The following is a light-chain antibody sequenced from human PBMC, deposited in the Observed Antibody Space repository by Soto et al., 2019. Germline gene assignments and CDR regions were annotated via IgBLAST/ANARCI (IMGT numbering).Light chain of an antibody. Sequence: DAVMTQSPLSLPVTLGQPASISCRSSQSLVFSDVNAYLNWFQQRPGQSPRRLLYKVSNRYSGVPDRFSGSVSGTDFTLTISRVEAEDVGVYYCVQGTHWPWTFGQGTKVEIK. J-gene: IGKJ1*01. CDR2: KVS. CDR3: VQGTHWPWT. CDR1: QSLVFSDVNAY. V-gene: IGKV2-30*01.